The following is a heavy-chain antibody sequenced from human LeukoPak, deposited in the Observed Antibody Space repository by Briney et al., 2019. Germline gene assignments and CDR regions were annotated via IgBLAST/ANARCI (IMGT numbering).Heavy chain of an antibody. CDR1: GGSISSYY. D-gene: IGHD1-26*01. Sequence: SETLSLTCTVSGGSISSYYWSWIRQPPGKGLEWIGRIYTSGSTNYNPSLKSRVTISVDTSKNQFSLKLSSVTAADTAVYYCASVGGAGISTYAFDIWGQGTMVTVSS. J-gene: IGHJ3*02. CDR2: IYTSGST. CDR3: ASVGGAGISTYAFDI. V-gene: IGHV4-4*08.